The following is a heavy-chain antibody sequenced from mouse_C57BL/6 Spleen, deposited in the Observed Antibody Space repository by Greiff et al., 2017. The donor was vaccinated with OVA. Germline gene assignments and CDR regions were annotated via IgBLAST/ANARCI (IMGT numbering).Heavy chain of an antibody. D-gene: IGHD1-1*01. CDR1: GYAFSSYW. CDR3: ARRYYGGGYWYFDV. CDR2: IYPGDGDT. V-gene: IGHV1-80*01. Sequence: QVQLQQSGAELVKPGASVKISCKASGYAFSSYWMNWVKQRPGKGLEWIGQIYPGDGDTNYNGKFKGKATLTADKSSSTAYMQLSSLTSGGSAVYFCARRYYGGGYWYFDVWGTGTTVTVSS. J-gene: IGHJ1*03.